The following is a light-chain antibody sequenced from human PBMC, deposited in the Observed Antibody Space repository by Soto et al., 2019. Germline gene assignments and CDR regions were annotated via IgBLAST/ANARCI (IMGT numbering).Light chain of an antibody. CDR3: QQDYNLLT. V-gene: IGKV3D-7*01. J-gene: IGKJ4*01. Sequence: PGERVTLSCRASQSVSSSYLTWYQQKPGQAPRLLIYGASTRATSIPARFSGSGSGTDFTLTISSLQPEDSAVYYCQQDYNLLTFGGGTKVEIK. CDR2: GAS. CDR1: QSVSSSY.